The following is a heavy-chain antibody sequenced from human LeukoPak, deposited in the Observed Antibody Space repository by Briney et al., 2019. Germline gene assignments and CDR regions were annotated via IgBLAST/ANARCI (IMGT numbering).Heavy chain of an antibody. D-gene: IGHD5-18*01. V-gene: IGHV1-2*02. Sequence: ASVKLTYNASGYTFTGNCMHRVRHTPGQGQERMGWINPNSGGTNYAQKFQGRVTMTRDTYISTAYMELSRLRSDDTAVYYCASAIQLWLLVGYYGMDVWGQGTTVSVSS. CDR1: GYTFTGNC. CDR2: INPNSGGT. J-gene: IGHJ6*02. CDR3: ASAIQLWLLVGYYGMDV.